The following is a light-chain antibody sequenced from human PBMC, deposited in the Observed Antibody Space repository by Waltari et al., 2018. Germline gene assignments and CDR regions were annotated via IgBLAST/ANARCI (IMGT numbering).Light chain of an antibody. CDR3: QQYYDTPQT. Sequence: DIVMTPSPDSLAVSLGERATINRKSSQSVLYRSSNRNYLAWYQQKSGQPPKLLIYWASTRESGVPDRFSGSGSGTDFTLTISSLQAEDVAVYYCQQYYDTPQTFGQGTKVEIK. CDR2: WAS. J-gene: IGKJ1*01. V-gene: IGKV4-1*01. CDR1: QSVLYRSSNRNY.